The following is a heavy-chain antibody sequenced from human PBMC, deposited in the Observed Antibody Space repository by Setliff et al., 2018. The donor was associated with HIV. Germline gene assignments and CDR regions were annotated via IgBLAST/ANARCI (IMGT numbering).Heavy chain of an antibody. Sequence: SETLSLTCTVSGGSLSSGYDYWTWIRQPAGKGLEWIGHIYSAGSTNYNPTLTSRVTMSVDMAKNQFSLKLRSVTAADMAVYYCVREYSGVYPDFSFYIDVWGKGTTVTVSS. CDR1: GGSLSSGYDY. V-gene: IGHV4-61*09. CDR3: VREYSGVYPDFSFYIDV. CDR2: IYSAGST. J-gene: IGHJ6*03. D-gene: IGHD5-12*01.